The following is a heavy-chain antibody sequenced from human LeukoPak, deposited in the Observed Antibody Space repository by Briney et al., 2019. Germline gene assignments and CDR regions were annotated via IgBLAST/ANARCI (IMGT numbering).Heavy chain of an antibody. CDR1: GYRLTRYW. Sequence: GESLKISCKGSGYRLTRYWIGWVRQMPGKGLEWMGIIYPGDSDTRYSPSFQGQVTMSADKSISTAYLPWSSLKASDIATYYCARLWGYCSGGSCHDPFDIWGQGTKVTVSS. D-gene: IGHD2-15*01. J-gene: IGHJ3*02. CDR3: ARLWGYCSGGSCHDPFDI. CDR2: IYPGDSDT. V-gene: IGHV5-51*01.